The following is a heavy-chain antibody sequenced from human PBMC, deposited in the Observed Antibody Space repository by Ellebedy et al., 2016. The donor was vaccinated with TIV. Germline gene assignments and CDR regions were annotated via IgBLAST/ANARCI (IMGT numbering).Heavy chain of an antibody. D-gene: IGHD5-18*01. CDR2: FDPEDRET. CDR3: ATGPGYSYGLDY. V-gene: IGHV1-24*01. Sequence: ASVKVSCKVSGYPLTELLIHWVRQAPGKGLDWMGYFDPEDRETVYAESFQGRVTMTEDTSTDTAYMDLSSLRSEDTAVYYCATGPGYSYGLDYWGQGTLVTVSS. J-gene: IGHJ4*02. CDR1: GYPLTELL.